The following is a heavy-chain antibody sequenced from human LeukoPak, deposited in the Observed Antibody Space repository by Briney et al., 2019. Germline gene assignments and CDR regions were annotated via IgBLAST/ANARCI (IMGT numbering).Heavy chain of an antibody. V-gene: IGHV4-39*01. CDR3: ARHSDVTATRD. D-gene: IGHD1-20*01. Sequence: SDSLSLTCPVSGGSIRKTNYYWGWIRQTPGKGLEWIGSIFSSGSTYYNPSLKSRVTISVDTSENQFSLKLSSVTAADTAVYYCARHSDVTATRDWGQGPLVTVSS. CDR2: IFSSGST. J-gene: IGHJ4*02. CDR1: GGSIRKTNYY.